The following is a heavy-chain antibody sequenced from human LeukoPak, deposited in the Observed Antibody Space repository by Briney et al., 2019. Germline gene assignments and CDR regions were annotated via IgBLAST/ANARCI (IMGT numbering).Heavy chain of an antibody. CDR3: ARSERIIMILGGAFDI. CDR2: IYYSGST. D-gene: IGHD3-22*01. CDR1: GDSISSYY. V-gene: IGHV4-59*08. Sequence: PSETLSLTCTVSGDSISSYYWSWIRQPPGKGLEWIGYIYYSGSTNYSPSLKSRVTISVDTSKNQFSLKLSSVTAVDTAVYYCARSERIIMILGGAFDIWGQGTVVTVSS. J-gene: IGHJ3*02.